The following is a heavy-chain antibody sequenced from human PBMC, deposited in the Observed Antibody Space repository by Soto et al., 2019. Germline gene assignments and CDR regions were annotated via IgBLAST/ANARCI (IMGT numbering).Heavy chain of an antibody. Sequence: GESLKISCTGSVYSFTSYWMVGVLPLPVKGLEWMVICYPGDSDTRYSPSFQGQVTISADKSISTAYLQWSSLKASDTAMYYCARVDLGLRFLEWLPDTDYYYYGMDVWGQGTTVTVSS. CDR3: ARVDLGLRFLEWLPDTDYYYYGMDV. D-gene: IGHD3-3*01. CDR2: CYPGDSDT. V-gene: IGHV5-51*01. J-gene: IGHJ6*02. CDR1: VYSFTSYW.